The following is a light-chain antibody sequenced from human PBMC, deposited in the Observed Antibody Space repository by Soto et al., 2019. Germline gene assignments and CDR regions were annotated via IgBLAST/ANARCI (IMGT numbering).Light chain of an antibody. CDR1: QSISSW. CDR3: LQYNGYYRT. CDR2: DAS. V-gene: IGKV1-5*01. J-gene: IGKJ1*01. Sequence: DIQMTQSPSTLSGSVGDRVTITCRASQSISSWLAWYQHKPGKAPKLLIYDASNLDSGVPSRFSGSGSGTEFTLTISSLQPDDFATYYCLQYNGYYRTFGQGTKVDIK.